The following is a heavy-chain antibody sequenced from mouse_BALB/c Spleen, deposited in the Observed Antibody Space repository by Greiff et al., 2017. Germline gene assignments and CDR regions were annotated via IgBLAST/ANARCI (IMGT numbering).Heavy chain of an antibody. Sequence: EVQLVESRGGLVKPGGSLKLSCAASGFTFSSYAMSWVRQSPEKRLEWVAEISSGGSYTYYPDTVTGRFTISRDNAKNTLYLEMSSLRSEDTAMYYCARERGYAMDYWGQGTSVTVSS. J-gene: IGHJ4*01. CDR1: GFTFSSYA. CDR3: ARERGYAMDY. V-gene: IGHV5-9-4*01. CDR2: ISSGGSYT.